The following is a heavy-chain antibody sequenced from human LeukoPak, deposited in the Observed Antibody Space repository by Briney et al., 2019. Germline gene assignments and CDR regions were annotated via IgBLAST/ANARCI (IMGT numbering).Heavy chain of an antibody. CDR1: GGSISSYY. CDR2: IYYSGST. D-gene: IGHD2-15*01. J-gene: IGHJ3*02. Sequence: SETLSLTCTVSGGSISSYYWSWIRQPPGKGLGWIGYIYYSGSTNYNPSLKSRVTISVDTSKNQFSLKLSSVTAADTAVYYCASYCSGSSCYRTSDIWGQGTMVTVSS. CDR3: ASYCSGSSCYRTSDI. V-gene: IGHV4-59*01.